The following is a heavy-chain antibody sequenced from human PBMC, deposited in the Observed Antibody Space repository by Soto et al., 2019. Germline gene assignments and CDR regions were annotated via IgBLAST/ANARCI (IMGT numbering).Heavy chain of an antibody. CDR3: ARVKVTSYYYDSSGYSALAADAFDI. J-gene: IGHJ3*02. CDR2: IYYSGST. D-gene: IGHD3-22*01. CDR1: GGSISSGDCY. Sequence: SETQSLTSTVSGGSISSGDCYWSWIRQPPGKGLEWIGYIYYSGSTYYNPSLKSRVTISVDTSKNQFSLKLSSVTAADTAVYYCARVKVTSYYYDSSGYSALAADAFDIWGQGTMVTVSS. V-gene: IGHV4-30-4*01.